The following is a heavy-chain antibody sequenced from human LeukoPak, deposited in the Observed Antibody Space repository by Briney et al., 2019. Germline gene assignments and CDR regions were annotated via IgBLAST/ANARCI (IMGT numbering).Heavy chain of an antibody. CDR1: GFTFDDCA. Sequence: GGSLRLSCAASGFTFDDCAMHWVRQAPGKGLEWVSGISWNSGSIGYADSVKGRFTISRDNAKNSLYLQMNSLRAEDTALYYCAKEGSRDGYNFCYFDYWGQGTLVTVSS. CDR2: ISWNSGSI. D-gene: IGHD5-24*01. CDR3: AKEGSRDGYNFCYFDY. J-gene: IGHJ4*02. V-gene: IGHV3-9*01.